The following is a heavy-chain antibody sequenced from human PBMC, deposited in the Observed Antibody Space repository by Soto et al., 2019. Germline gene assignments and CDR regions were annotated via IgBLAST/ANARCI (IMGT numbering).Heavy chain of an antibody. V-gene: IGHV3-64*01. J-gene: IGHJ6*03. CDR2: ISSNGGST. CDR3: ARCGSGLWVGEWPPYYYYMDD. Sequence: EVQLVESGGGLVQPGGSLRLSCAASGFTFSSYAMHWVRQAPGKGLEYVSAISSNGGSTYYANSVKGRFTISRDNSKDTLYLGMGSRRAGDMAVNYCARCGSGLWVGEWPPYYYYMDDWGRDPTVTVSS. D-gene: IGHD3-10*01. CDR1: GFTFSSYA.